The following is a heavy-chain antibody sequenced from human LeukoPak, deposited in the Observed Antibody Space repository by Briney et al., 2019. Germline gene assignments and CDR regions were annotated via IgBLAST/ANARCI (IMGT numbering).Heavy chain of an antibody. D-gene: IGHD6-13*01. J-gene: IGHJ4*02. CDR1: GFTFSSYA. CDR2: ISGSGGST. CDR3: ASSIAAAGSAY. V-gene: IGHV3-23*01. Sequence: GGSLRLSCAASGFTFSSYAMSWVRQAPGKGLEWVSAISGSGGSTYYADSVKGRFTISRDNAKNSLFLQMNSLRADDTAVYYCASSIAAAGSAYWGQGTLVTVSS.